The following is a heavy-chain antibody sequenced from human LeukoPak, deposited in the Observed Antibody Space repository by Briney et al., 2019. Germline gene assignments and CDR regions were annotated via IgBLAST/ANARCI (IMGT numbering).Heavy chain of an antibody. V-gene: IGHV3-53*04. CDR1: GFTVSSNY. CDR3: AKLYGLDYFDY. Sequence: GGSLRLSCAASGFTVSSNYMGWVRQAPGKGLEWVSFIYSGGSTYYANSVKGRFTVSRHNSKNTLYLQMNSLRTEDTAVYYCAKLYGLDYFDYWGQGTLVTVSS. CDR2: IYSGGST. J-gene: IGHJ4*02. D-gene: IGHD3-16*01.